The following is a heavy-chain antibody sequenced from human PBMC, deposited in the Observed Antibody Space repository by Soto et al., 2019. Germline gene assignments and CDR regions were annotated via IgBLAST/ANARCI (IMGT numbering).Heavy chain of an antibody. J-gene: IGHJ4*02. CDR3: ASRSSYCRQTTCYEDYFDY. D-gene: IGHD2-2*01. Sequence: QLQLQESGPGLVKPSETLSLTCTVSGGSISSRSFYWGWIRQPPGMGLEWIGSTYYSGSTDYDRSLNSRLSISVDTSKNQFSLRLSSVTAADTAVYYCASRSSYCRQTTCYEDYFDYWGQGILVTVSS. CDR1: GGSISSRSFY. CDR2: TYYSGST. V-gene: IGHV4-39*01.